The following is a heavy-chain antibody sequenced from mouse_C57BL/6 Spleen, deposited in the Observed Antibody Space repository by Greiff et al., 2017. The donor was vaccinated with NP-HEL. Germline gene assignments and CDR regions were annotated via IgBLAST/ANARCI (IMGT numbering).Heavy chain of an antibody. CDR2: ISSGGDYI. Sequence: EVQVVESGEGLVKPGGSLKLSCAASGFTFSSYAMSWVRQTPEKRLEWVAYISSGGDYIYYADTVKGRFTISRDNARNTLYLQMSSLKSEDTAMYYCTREGDGYSYYYAMDYWGQGTSVTVSS. J-gene: IGHJ4*01. CDR3: TREGDGYSYYYAMDY. D-gene: IGHD2-3*01. CDR1: GFTFSSYA. V-gene: IGHV5-9-1*02.